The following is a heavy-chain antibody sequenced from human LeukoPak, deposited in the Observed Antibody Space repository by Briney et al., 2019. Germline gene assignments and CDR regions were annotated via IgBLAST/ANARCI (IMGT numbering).Heavy chain of an antibody. CDR2: ISGGGRST. V-gene: IGHV3-23*01. Sequence: PGGSLRLSCAASGFTFSTCAMSWVRQAPGKGLEWVSTISGGGRSTDYADSVKGLLTISRDNSKNTLYLQMNSLRAEDTAVYYCARERYFDYWGQGTLVTVSS. CDR1: GFTFSTCA. CDR3: ARERYFDY. J-gene: IGHJ4*02.